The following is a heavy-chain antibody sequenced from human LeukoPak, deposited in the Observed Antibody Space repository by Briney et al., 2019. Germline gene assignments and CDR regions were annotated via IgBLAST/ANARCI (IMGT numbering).Heavy chain of an antibody. D-gene: IGHD4-11*01. J-gene: IGHJ4*02. CDR3: ARVQSEVAIDY. Sequence: SETLSLTCTVSGXSISSYYGTWIRQPPGKGLEWIGYIYYSGSTNYNPSLKSRVTISVATPKNQFSLKLSSVTAADTAVYYCARVQSEVAIDYWGQGTLVTVSS. V-gene: IGHV4-59*08. CDR2: IYYSGST. CDR1: GXSISSYY.